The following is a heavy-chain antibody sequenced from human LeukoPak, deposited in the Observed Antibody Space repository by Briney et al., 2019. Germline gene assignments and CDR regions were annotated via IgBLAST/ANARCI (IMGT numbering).Heavy chain of an antibody. Sequence: KPSEPLSLTCTVSGGSINSYYWSWIRQPPGKGLEYIGYIHSSGSTDYNPSLKSRVTMSIDSSKNQFSLKLGSVTAADTAMYYCASYKGESGSRYWGQGTLVTVSS. CDR3: ASYKGESGSRY. CDR2: IHSSGST. J-gene: IGHJ4*02. D-gene: IGHD3-10*01. V-gene: IGHV4-59*01. CDR1: GGSINSYY.